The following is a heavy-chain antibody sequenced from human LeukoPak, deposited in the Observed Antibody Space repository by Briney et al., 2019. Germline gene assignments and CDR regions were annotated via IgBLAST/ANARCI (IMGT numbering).Heavy chain of an antibody. Sequence: SVKVSCKASGGTFSTYTFSWVRQAPGQGLAWMGEITPIFGAPNYAQKFQGRVTITADESTNTAYMELSGLTSEDTAMYYCARRLIGAVGWFDPWGQGTRVTVSS. V-gene: IGHV1-69*01. CDR2: ITPIFGAP. CDR1: GGTFSTYT. D-gene: IGHD6-13*01. CDR3: ARRLIGAVGWFDP. J-gene: IGHJ5*02.